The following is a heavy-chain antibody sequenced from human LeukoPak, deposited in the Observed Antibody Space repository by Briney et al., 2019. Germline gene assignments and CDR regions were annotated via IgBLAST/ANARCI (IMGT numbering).Heavy chain of an antibody. CDR1: GGSFSGYS. D-gene: IGHD6-6*01. V-gene: IGHV4-34*01. Sequence: SETLSLTCAVYGGSFSGYSWNWIRQPPGMGLEWIGEINHSGSTNYNPSLKSRVTISVDTSKNQFSLKLSSVTAADTAVYYCARKGQGSGAFQQLGRQYYYYYYYMDVWGKGTTVTVSS. J-gene: IGHJ6*03. CDR3: ARKGQGSGAFQQLGRQYYYYYYYMDV. CDR2: INHSGST.